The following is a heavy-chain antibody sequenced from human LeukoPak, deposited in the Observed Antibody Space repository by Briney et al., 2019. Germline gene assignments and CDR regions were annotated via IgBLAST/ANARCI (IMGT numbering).Heavy chain of an antibody. CDR1: AFTFSTYA. CDR2: ISSGGGTT. CDR3: ANAVCTTSSCSGFYGMDV. D-gene: IGHD2-2*01. V-gene: IGHV3-23*01. J-gene: IGHJ6*02. Sequence: GGSLRLSCAASAFTFSTYAMNWVRQAPGKGLEWVSSISSGGGTTYYADSVKGRFTISRDNSKNTLYLQMNSLRPEDTAMYYCANAVCTTSSCSGFYGMDVWGQGTTVAVSS.